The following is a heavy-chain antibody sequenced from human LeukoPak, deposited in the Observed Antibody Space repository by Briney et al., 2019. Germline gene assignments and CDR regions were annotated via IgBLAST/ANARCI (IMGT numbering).Heavy chain of an antibody. J-gene: IGHJ5*02. Sequence: PSETLSLSCIVSGASNNSFYWSWLRRPPGKGLEWIGYTHPSGNSNYSPSLKSRVTISVDTSTNQFSLKLKSVTAADTAVYYCARKVPKKGWFDPRGQGTLVTVYS. CDR1: GASNNSFY. CDR2: THPSGNS. V-gene: IGHV4-4*09. CDR3: ARKVPKKGWFDP.